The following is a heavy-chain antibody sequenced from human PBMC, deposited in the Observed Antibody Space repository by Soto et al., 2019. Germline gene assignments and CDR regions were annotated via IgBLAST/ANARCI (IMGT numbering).Heavy chain of an antibody. V-gene: IGHV1-3*01. CDR1: GYTFTSYG. CDR3: VRRHVSATGIDWSDP. D-gene: IGHD6-13*01. Sequence: ASVKVSCKASGYTFTSYGIHWVRQAPGQRLEWMGWINAANGDTKYSPKFQGRVTITRDTSASTAYMELSSLRSEDTAVYYCVRRHVSATGIDWSDPWGQGTLVTVSS. J-gene: IGHJ5*02. CDR2: INAANGDT.